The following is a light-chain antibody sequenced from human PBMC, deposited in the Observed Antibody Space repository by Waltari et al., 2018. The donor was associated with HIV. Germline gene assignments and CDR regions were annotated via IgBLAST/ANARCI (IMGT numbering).Light chain of an antibody. CDR2: DPS. CDR3: QQSHFLWP. J-gene: IGKJ1*01. CDR1: QDIRHH. Sequence: DIQRTQSPVALSSYIGDSVTITCQASQDIRHHLNWYHQPPRNVPKLLIYDPSYLETGVSSRFSGRGSRTDFSLTISNLQPADIGIVYCQQSHFLWPFGQGTKVEI. V-gene: IGKV1-33*01.